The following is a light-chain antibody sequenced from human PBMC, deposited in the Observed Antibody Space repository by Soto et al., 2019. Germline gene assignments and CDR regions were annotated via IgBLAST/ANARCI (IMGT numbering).Light chain of an antibody. J-gene: IGKJ1*01. Sequence: EIVMTQSPATLSVSPGERATLSCRASQSVGSNLAWYQLKPGQAPRPLIYGASTRATGIPARFSGSGSGPEFTLTLSSLQYEDFAIYFCQQYNNWPPDRTFGQGTKVESK. V-gene: IGKV3-15*01. CDR3: QQYNNWPPDRT. CDR2: GAS. CDR1: QSVGSN.